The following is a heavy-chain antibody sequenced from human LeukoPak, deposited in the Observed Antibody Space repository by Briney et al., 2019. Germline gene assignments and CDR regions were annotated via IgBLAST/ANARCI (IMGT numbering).Heavy chain of an antibody. CDR1: GFTFSSYG. CDR3: ARDGIAVAGENY. CDR2: IRYDGSNK. Sequence: PGGSLRLSCAASGFTFSSYGMHWVRQAPGKGLEWVAFIRYDGSNKYYADSVKGRFTISRDNSKNTLYLQMNSLRAEDTAVYYCARDGIAVAGENYWGQGTLVTVSS. J-gene: IGHJ4*02. V-gene: IGHV3-30*02. D-gene: IGHD6-19*01.